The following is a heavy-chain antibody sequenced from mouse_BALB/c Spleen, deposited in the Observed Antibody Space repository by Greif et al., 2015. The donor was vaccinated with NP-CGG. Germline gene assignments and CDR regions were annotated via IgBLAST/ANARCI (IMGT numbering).Heavy chain of an antibody. D-gene: IGHD1-2*01. CDR2: IAPGSGST. V-gene: IGHV1S41*01. CDR3: ARGTTAFDY. J-gene: IGHJ2*01. CDR1: GYTFTSYW. Sequence: DLVKPGASVKLSCKASGYTFTSYWINWIKQRPGQGLEWIGRIAPGSGSTYYNEMFKGKATLTVDTSSSTAYIQLSSLSSEDSAVYFCARGTTAFDYWGQGTTLTVSS.